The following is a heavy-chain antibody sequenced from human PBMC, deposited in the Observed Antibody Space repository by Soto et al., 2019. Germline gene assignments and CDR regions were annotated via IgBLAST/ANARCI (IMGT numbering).Heavy chain of an antibody. CDR3: ARDRDTAMALHYGMDV. J-gene: IGHJ6*02. V-gene: IGHV3-33*01. CDR1: GFTFSSYG. D-gene: IGHD5-18*01. Sequence: QVQLVESGGGVVQPGRSLRLSCAASGFTFSSYGMHWVRQAPGKGLEWVAVIWYDGSNKYYADSEKGRFTISRDNSKNTLYLQMNSLRAEDTAVYYCARDRDTAMALHYGMDVWGQGTTVTVSS. CDR2: IWYDGSNK.